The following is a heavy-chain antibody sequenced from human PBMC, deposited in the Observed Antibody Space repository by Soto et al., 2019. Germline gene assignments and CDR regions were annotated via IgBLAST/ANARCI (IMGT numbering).Heavy chain of an antibody. J-gene: IGHJ3*01. CDR3: AKGARGAYYYDAFDV. CDR1: GFTFSTYG. D-gene: IGHD3-22*01. CDR2: TDHSGTAT. V-gene: IGHV3-23*01. Sequence: EVQLLESGGGLVQPGGSLRLSCSASGFTFSTYGMNWVRQAPGKGLEWVSSTDHSGTATYYADSVKGRFTISRDNFRNTLYLQMNNLRAEDTAVYYCAKGARGAYYYDAFDVWGQGTMLTVSS.